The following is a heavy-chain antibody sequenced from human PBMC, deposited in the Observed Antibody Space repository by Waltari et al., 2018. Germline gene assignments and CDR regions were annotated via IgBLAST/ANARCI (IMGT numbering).Heavy chain of an antibody. V-gene: IGHV1-2*06. CDR3: ARDLGSDYGNRDY. CDR1: GYTFTGYY. D-gene: IGHD4-17*01. Sequence: QVHLVQSGAEVKKPGASVKVPCKASGYTFTGYYIQWVRRAQGQGLEWMGRINPSSSDTNYAQKCQGRVTLTRDTSINTAYMVLSSLKSDDTAVYYCARDLGSDYGNRDYWGQGTLVTVPS. J-gene: IGHJ4*02. CDR2: INPSSSDT.